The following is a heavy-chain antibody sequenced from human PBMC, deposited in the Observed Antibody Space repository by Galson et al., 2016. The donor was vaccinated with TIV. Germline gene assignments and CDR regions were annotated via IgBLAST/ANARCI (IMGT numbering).Heavy chain of an antibody. CDR1: GYSFLSYG. Sequence: SVKVSCKASGYSFLSYGMTWARQAPGRGLEWLGWISAYNGDIKSARKFQGRVTMTTDPSTNTAYMELRSLGSDDTAVYYCATELYCSSISCYYYYGLDVWGHGTTVTVSS. CDR3: ATELYCSSISCYYYYGLDV. D-gene: IGHD2-2*01. J-gene: IGHJ6*02. CDR2: ISAYNGDI. V-gene: IGHV1-18*04.